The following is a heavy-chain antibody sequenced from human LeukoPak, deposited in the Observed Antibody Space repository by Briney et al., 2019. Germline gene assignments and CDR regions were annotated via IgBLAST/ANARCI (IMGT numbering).Heavy chain of an antibody. CDR2: IYYSGST. J-gene: IGHJ4*02. D-gene: IGHD6-19*01. CDR1: AGSISSYY. V-gene: IGHV4-59*08. Sequence: SETLSLTCAVSAGSISSYYWSWIRQPPGKGLEWIGYIYYSGSTNYNPSLKSRVSISVDTSKNQFSLNLSSVTAADTAVYYCAAFRQWLVILDYWGQGTLVTVSS. CDR3: AAFRQWLVILDY.